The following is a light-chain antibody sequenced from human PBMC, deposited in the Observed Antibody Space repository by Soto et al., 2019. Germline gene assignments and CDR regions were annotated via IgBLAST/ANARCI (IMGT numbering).Light chain of an antibody. CDR2: GAS. Sequence: RVMTQSPAPLSVSPGERATLSCRASQTVNSNLAWYQQKPGQAPRLLIYGASTRATGIPARFSGSGSGTEFTLTISSLQSEDFAFYYCQQYNNWPLTFGGGTQVEIE. CDR1: QTVNSN. J-gene: IGKJ4*01. V-gene: IGKV3-15*01. CDR3: QQYNNWPLT.